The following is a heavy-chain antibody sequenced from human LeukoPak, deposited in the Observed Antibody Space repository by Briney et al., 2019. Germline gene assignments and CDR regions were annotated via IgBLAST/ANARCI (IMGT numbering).Heavy chain of an antibody. D-gene: IGHD3-10*01. V-gene: IGHV3-7*01. CDR3: ARDGGYGSGSYYLFDY. J-gene: IGHJ4*02. CDR1: GFTFSSYW. Sequence: PGGSLRLSCAASGFTFSSYWMNWVRQAPGKGLEWVANIKQDGSEKYYVDSVKGRFTISRDNAKNSLYLQMNSLRAEDTAVYYCARDGGYGSGSYYLFDYWGQGTLVTVSS. CDR2: IKQDGSEK.